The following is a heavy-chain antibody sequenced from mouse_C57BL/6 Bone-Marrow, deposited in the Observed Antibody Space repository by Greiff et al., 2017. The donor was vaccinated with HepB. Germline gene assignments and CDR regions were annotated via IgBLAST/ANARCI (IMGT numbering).Heavy chain of an antibody. CDR3: ARPYYGKAWFAY. J-gene: IGHJ3*01. D-gene: IGHD1-1*01. CDR2: ISSGSSTI. Sequence: EVHLVESGGGLVKPGGSLKLSCAASGFTFSDYGMHWVRQAPEKGLEWVAYISSGSSTIYYADTVKGRFTISRDNAKNTLFLQMTSLRSEDTAMYYCARPYYGKAWFAYWGQGTLVTVSA. V-gene: IGHV5-17*01. CDR1: GFTFSDYG.